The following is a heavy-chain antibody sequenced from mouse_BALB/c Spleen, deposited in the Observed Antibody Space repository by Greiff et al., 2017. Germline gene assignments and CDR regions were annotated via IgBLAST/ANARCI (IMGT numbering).Heavy chain of an antibody. J-gene: IGHJ4*01. CDR3: ASGMDY. V-gene: IGHV14-1*02. Sequence: EVKLVESGAELVRPGALVKLSCKASGFNIKDYYMHWVKQRPEQGLEWIGWIDPENGNTIYDPKFQGKASITADTSSNTAYLQLSSLTSEDTAVYYCASGMDYWGQGTSVTVSS. CDR1: GFNIKDYY. CDR2: IDPENGNT.